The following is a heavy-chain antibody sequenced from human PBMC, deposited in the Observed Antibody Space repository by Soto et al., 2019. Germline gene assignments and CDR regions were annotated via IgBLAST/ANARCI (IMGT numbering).Heavy chain of an antibody. CDR1: GFTFSSYG. CDR3: AKEWVYDTSGWSFDY. V-gene: IGHV3-30*18. CDR2: ISDDGSNK. J-gene: IGHJ4*02. Sequence: QVQLVESGGGVVQPGRSLRLSCAASGFTFSSYGMHWVRQAPGKGLVWVAVISDDGSNKYYADSLKGRFTISRDNSKNTLYLQMNSLRAEDTAVYYCAKEWVYDTSGWSFDYWGQGTLVTVSS. D-gene: IGHD3-22*01.